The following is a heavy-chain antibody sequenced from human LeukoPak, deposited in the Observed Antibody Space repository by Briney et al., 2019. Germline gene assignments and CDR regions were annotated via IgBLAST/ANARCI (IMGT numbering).Heavy chain of an antibody. V-gene: IGHV3-7*01. J-gene: IGHJ4*02. D-gene: IGHD6-19*01. CDR3: ARDARSWLSGGYLGSANY. CDR1: GFTLVIYW. Sequence: RGCLRLSCAASGFTLVIYWMSWVRQAPGEGLEWVANIKQDGSEKNYVNSVKGRFTITRDNAKNSLYLQMNRLRAEDTAVYYCARDARSWLSGGYLGSANYWGQGTLVTVSS. CDR2: IKQDGSEK.